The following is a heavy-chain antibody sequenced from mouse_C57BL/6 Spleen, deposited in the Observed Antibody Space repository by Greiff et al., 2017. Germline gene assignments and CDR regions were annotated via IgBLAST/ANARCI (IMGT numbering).Heavy chain of an antibody. J-gene: IGHJ2*01. CDR1: GFTFSDYG. CDR3: ARDGHLDY. Sequence: EVKLMESGGGLVKPGGSLKLSCAASGFTFSDYGMHWVRQAPEKGLEWVAYISSGSSTIYYADTVKGRFTIPRDNAKNTLFLQMTSLRSEDTALYYCARDGHLDYWGQGTTLTVSS. V-gene: IGHV5-17*01. CDR2: ISSGSSTI. D-gene: IGHD2-3*01.